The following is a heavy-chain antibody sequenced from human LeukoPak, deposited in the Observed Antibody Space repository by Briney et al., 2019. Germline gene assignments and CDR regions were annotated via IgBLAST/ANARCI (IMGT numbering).Heavy chain of an antibody. CDR1: GGSISSYY. J-gene: IGHJ6*03. CDR2: IYYSGRT. D-gene: IGHD3-10*01. CDR3: ARAKHYGAGYYYHYYMDV. Sequence: PSETLSLTCTVSGGSISSYYWSWIRQPPGQGLEWGGYIYYSGRTNYNPSLKSRVTISVATSKKHFSLKMSSVAAADTAVYYLARAKHYGAGYYYHYYMDVGGEGTADSVS. V-gene: IGHV4-59*01.